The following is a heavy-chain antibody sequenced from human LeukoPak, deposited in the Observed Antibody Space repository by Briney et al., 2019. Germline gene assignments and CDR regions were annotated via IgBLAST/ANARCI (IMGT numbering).Heavy chain of an antibody. J-gene: IGHJ5*02. CDR1: GGSISSYY. CDR2: IYYSGST. V-gene: IGHV4-59*08. D-gene: IGHD3-3*01. Sequence: SGTLSLTCTVSGGSISSYYWSWIRQPPGKGLEWIGYIYYSGSTNYNPSLKSRVTISVDTSKNQFSLKLSSVTAADTAVYYCARLVFGVGNWWFDPWGQGTLVTVSS. CDR3: ARLVFGVGNWWFDP.